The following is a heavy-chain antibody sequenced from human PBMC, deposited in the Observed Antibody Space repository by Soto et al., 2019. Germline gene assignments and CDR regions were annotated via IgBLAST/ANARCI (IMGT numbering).Heavy chain of an antibody. J-gene: IGHJ4*02. CDR1: GYTFTSYG. Sequence: ASVKVSCKASGYTFTSYGISWVRQAPGQGLEWMGWISAYNGNTNYAQKLQGRVTMTTDTSTSTAYMELRSLRSDDTAVYYCARDLGLYDSSGYSGFDYWGQGTLVTVSS. CDR3: ARDLGLYDSSGYSGFDY. D-gene: IGHD3-22*01. V-gene: IGHV1-18*01. CDR2: ISAYNGNT.